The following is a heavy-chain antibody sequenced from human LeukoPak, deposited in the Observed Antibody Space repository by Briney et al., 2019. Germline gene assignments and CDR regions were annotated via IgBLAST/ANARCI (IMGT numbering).Heavy chain of an antibody. CDR1: GFTFSSYG. Sequence: GGSLRLSCVASGFTFSSYGMQWIRQAPGKGLERVAVISHDGTVQYYADSVKGRFTISRDTSKSSLYLQMNSLRPEDTALYFCAKEHREKSSREYDFWGQGTLVTVSS. J-gene: IGHJ4*02. CDR2: ISHDGTVQ. V-gene: IGHV3-30*18. D-gene: IGHD3-10*01. CDR3: AKEHREKSSREYDF.